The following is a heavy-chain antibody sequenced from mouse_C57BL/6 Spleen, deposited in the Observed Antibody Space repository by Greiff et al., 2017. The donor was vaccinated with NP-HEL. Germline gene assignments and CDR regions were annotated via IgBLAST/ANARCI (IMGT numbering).Heavy chain of an antibody. CDR2: INPNYGTT. Sequence: VQLKESGPELVKPGASVKISCKASGYSFTDYNMNWVKQSNGKSLEWIGVINPNYGTTSYNQKFKGKATLTVDQSSSTAYMQLNSLTSEDSAVYYCVRRGITTVVAHWYFDVWGTGTTVTVSS. J-gene: IGHJ1*03. D-gene: IGHD1-1*01. CDR1: GYSFTDYN. CDR3: VRRGITTVVAHWYFDV. V-gene: IGHV1-39*01.